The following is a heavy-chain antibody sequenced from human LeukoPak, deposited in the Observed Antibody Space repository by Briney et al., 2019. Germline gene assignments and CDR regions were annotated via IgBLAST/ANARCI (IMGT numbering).Heavy chain of an antibody. CDR2: VHCTGRP. CDR3: ARVNTQGVPSP. J-gene: IGHJ5*02. CDR1: GDSINSSLYY. V-gene: IGHV4-39*02. D-gene: IGHD2-15*01. Sequence: KPSETLSLTCTVSGDSINSSLYYWGWLRQPPGKGLEWIGTVHCTGRPFYNPSLKSRVAISVDKSKKHFSLRLNTVTAADTAVYYCARVNTQGVPSPWGQGILVTVSS.